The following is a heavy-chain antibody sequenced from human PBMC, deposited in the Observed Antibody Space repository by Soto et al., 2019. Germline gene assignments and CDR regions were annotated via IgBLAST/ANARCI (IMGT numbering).Heavy chain of an antibody. V-gene: IGHV4-31*03. CDR3: ARTIGEVGGFDP. CDR1: GGSISSCCYY. Sequence: PSETLSLTCTVSGGSISSCCYYWSWIRQHPGKGLEWIGYIYYSGSTYYNPSLKSRVTISVDTSKNQFSLKLSSVTAADTAVYYCARTIGEVGGFDPWGQGTLVTVSS. D-gene: IGHD3-16*01. J-gene: IGHJ5*02. CDR2: IYYSGST.